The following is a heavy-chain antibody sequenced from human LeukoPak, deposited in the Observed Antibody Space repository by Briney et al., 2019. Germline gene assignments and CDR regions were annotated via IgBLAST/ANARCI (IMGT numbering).Heavy chain of an antibody. CDR3: VREEASSGYYFDK. D-gene: IGHD3-22*01. V-gene: IGHV3-48*03. Sequence: PGGSLRLSCAASGFIFSNYEMHWGRQAPGKGLEWVSYISSSGSTIYYAGSVRGRFTISRDNGKNSVFLQMNSLTDEDTALYYCVREEASSGYYFDKWGQGTLVTVSS. CDR1: GFIFSNYE. CDR2: ISSSGSTI. J-gene: IGHJ4*02.